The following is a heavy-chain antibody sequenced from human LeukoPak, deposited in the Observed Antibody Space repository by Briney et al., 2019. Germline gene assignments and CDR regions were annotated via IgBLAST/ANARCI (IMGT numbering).Heavy chain of an antibody. CDR1: GGSISSYY. V-gene: IGHV4-59*08. CDR2: IYYSGST. Sequence: PSETLSLTCTVSGGSISSYYWSWIRQSPGKGLEWIGYIYYSGSTYYNPSLKSRVTISVDTSKSQFSLKLSSVTAADTAVYYCARASEYCSGGSCYYPVDYWGQGTLVTVSS. J-gene: IGHJ4*02. D-gene: IGHD2-15*01. CDR3: ARASEYCSGGSCYYPVDY.